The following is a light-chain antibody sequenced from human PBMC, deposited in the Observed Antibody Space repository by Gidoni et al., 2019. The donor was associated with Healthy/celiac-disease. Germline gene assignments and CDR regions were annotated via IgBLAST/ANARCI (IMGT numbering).Light chain of an antibody. Sequence: EIVFTQSPGTLSLSPGERSTLSCRASQSVSSSYLAWYQQKPGQAPRLLIYGASSRATGIPDRFSGSGYGTEFTLTISRLEPEDVAVYYCQQYGSSPQITFGPGTKVDIK. V-gene: IGKV3-20*01. CDR2: GAS. J-gene: IGKJ3*01. CDR3: QQYGSSPQIT. CDR1: QSVSSSY.